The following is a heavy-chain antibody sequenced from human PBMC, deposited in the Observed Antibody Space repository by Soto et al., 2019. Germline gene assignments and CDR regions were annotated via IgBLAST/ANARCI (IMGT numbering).Heavy chain of an antibody. J-gene: IGHJ4*02. CDR2: INPSGGST. Sequence: QVQLVQSGAEVKKPGASVKVSCKASGYTFTSYYMHWVRQAPGQGLEWMGIINPSGGSTSYAQKFQGRVTTTRDTSTSTVYMELSSLRSEDTAVYYCARQFTYYDYVWGSYRYFDYWGQGTLVTVSS. CDR1: GYTFTSYY. V-gene: IGHV1-46*01. CDR3: ARQFTYYDYVWGSYRYFDY. D-gene: IGHD3-16*02.